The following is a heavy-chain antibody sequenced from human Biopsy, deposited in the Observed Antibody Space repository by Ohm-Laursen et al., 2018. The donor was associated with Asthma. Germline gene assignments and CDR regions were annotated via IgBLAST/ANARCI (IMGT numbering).Heavy chain of an antibody. V-gene: IGHV1-69*01. CDR2: INSVFGTT. Sequence: SSVKVSCKSLGGTFNTYVIGWVRQAPGQGLEWMGGINSVFGTTTYPQKFLDRVTITADDSTSTVYMELSSLRSEDTAVYYCARKAGSCISRTCYSLDFWGQGTLVTVSS. D-gene: IGHD2-2*01. CDR3: ARKAGSCISRTCYSLDF. CDR1: GGTFNTYV. J-gene: IGHJ4*02.